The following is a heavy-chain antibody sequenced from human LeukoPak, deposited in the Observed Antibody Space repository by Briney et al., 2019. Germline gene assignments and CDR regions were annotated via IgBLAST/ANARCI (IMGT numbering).Heavy chain of an antibody. CDR2: MKGGGADT. J-gene: IGHJ4*02. D-gene: IGHD4-23*01. V-gene: IGHV3-23*01. CDR3: ACTYGGLNYFEF. Sequence: EGSLRLSCAASGFSFSSYAMSWVRQAPVRGLEWVASMKGGGADTFYADFVKGRFTLSRDDSRNTVYLQLNSLRVEDTAVYYCACTYGGLNYFEFWGQGTLVTVSS. CDR1: GFSFSSYA.